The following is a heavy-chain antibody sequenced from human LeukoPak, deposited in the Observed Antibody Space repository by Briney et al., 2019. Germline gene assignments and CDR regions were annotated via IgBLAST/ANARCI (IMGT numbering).Heavy chain of an antibody. CDR1: GGSISSSSYY. CDR2: IYYSGST. J-gene: IGHJ3*02. D-gene: IGHD6-13*01. CDR3: ARRLMQQLVPHSHAFDI. V-gene: IGHV4-39*01. Sequence: SETLSLTCTVSGGSISSSSYYWGWIRQPPGKGLEWIGSIYYSGSTYYNPSLKSRVTISVDTSKNQFSLKLSSVTAADTAVYYCARRLMQQLVPHSHAFDIWGQGTMVTVSS.